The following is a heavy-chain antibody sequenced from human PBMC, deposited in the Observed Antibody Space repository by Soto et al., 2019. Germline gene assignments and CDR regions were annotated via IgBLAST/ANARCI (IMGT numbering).Heavy chain of an antibody. J-gene: IGHJ6*03. CDR3: ARDKRGLWFGELLYSPSYYYYMDV. Sequence: GGSLRLSCAASGFTFSSYSMNWVRQAPGKGLEWVSYISSSSSTIYYADSVKGRFTISRDNAKNSLYLQMNSLRAEDTAVYYCARDKRGLWFGELLYSPSYYYYMDVWGKGTTVTVSS. CDR2: ISSSSSTI. CDR1: GFTFSSYS. D-gene: IGHD3-10*01. V-gene: IGHV3-48*01.